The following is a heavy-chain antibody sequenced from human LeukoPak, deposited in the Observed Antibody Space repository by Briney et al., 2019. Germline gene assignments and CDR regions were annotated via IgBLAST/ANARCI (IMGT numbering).Heavy chain of an antibody. D-gene: IGHD1-7*01. CDR3: AGRWNYGRNYYIDV. J-gene: IGHJ6*03. Sequence: SETLSLTCAVYGGSFSNYYWSWVRQPPGRGLEWIGEINDSGRTNYNPSLMSRVTVSVDTSKNQFSLRLTSVTATDTAVYYCAGRWNYGRNYYIDVWGNGATVSVSS. CDR1: GGSFSNYY. CDR2: INDSGRT. V-gene: IGHV4-34*01.